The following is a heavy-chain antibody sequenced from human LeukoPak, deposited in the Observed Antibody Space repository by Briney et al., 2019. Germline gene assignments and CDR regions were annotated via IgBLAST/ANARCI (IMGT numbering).Heavy chain of an antibody. CDR3: ARGRPIIAVAGTSYFDY. Sequence: SETLSLTCTVSGGSISSGSYYWSWIRQPAGKGLEWIGRIYTSGSTNYNPSLKGRVTISVDTSKNQFSLKLSSVTAADTAVYYCARGRPIIAVAGTSYFDYWGQGTLVTVSS. CDR1: GGSISSGSYY. V-gene: IGHV4-61*02. CDR2: IYTSGST. D-gene: IGHD6-19*01. J-gene: IGHJ4*02.